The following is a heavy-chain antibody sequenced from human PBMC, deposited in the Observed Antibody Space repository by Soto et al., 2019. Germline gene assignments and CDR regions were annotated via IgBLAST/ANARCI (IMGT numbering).Heavy chain of an antibody. CDR2: ISYDGSDE. J-gene: IGHJ6*02. Sequence: ESGGGVVQPGRSLRLSCAASAFSFSNYGMHWVRQAPGKGLEWVAVISYDGSDEYYADSVKGRFTISRDNSENTLFLQMNSLRAEDTAVYYCAKGGDTNYFYMDVWGQGTTLTVSS. V-gene: IGHV3-30*18. CDR1: AFSFSNYG. CDR3: AKGGDTNYFYMDV. D-gene: IGHD5-18*01.